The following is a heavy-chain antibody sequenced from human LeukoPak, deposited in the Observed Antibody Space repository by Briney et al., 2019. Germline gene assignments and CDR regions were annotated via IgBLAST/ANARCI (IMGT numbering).Heavy chain of an antibody. Sequence: PGGSLRLSCAASGFSFNNYAMSWVRQAPGKGLEWVSAISTTGGSTYYADSVKGRFTISRDNSKNTLSLQMDSLRVEDTAVYYFAKDWTTVVTPRGYYFDSWGQGTLVTVSS. CDR2: ISTTGGST. V-gene: IGHV3-23*01. CDR1: GFSFNNYA. D-gene: IGHD4-23*01. J-gene: IGHJ4*02. CDR3: AKDWTTVVTPRGYYFDS.